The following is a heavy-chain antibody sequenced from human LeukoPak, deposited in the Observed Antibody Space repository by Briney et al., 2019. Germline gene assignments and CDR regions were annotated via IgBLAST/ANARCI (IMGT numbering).Heavy chain of an antibody. D-gene: IGHD6-19*01. Sequence: GGSLRLSCAASGFTFDDYAMHWVRHAPGKGLEWVSGISWNRGSIGYADSVRGRFTISRDNAKNSLYLQMNSLRAEDTALYYCAKEAVAGAFDYWGQGTLVTVSS. V-gene: IGHV3-9*01. CDR3: AKEAVAGAFDY. J-gene: IGHJ4*02. CDR1: GFTFDDYA. CDR2: ISWNRGSI.